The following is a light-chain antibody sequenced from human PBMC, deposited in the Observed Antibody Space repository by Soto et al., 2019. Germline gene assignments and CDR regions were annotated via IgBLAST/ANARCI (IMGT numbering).Light chain of an antibody. CDR1: SSDVGDFNY. CDR3: SSYSSSTTHVV. V-gene: IGLV2-14*03. J-gene: IGLJ2*01. CDR2: DVT. Sequence: QSALTQPASVSGSPGRSVTISCTGTSSDVGDFNYVSWYQHLPGRAPKLIIYDVTNRPSGISYRFSASKSARTASLTISGLQAEDEAYYYCSSYSSSTTHVVFGGGTKLTVL.